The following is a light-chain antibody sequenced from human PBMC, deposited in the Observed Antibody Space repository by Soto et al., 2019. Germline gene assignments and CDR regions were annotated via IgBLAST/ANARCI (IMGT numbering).Light chain of an antibody. Sequence: EIVLTQSPGTLSLSPGERATLSCRASHNININYLAWYQQKPGQGPRVLMYGASSRATGIPDRFSGSGSGTDFTLTITRLDPEDFATYNCQQYDTSPRTCGQGTKVEIK. J-gene: IGKJ1*01. CDR1: HNININY. CDR2: GAS. CDR3: QQYDTSPRT. V-gene: IGKV3-20*01.